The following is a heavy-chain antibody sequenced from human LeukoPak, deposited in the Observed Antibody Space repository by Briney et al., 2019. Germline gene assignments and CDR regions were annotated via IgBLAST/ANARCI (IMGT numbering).Heavy chain of an antibody. Sequence: PGGSLRLSCAASGFIFRDRAMSWVRQAPGKGLEWIGFISGGTTEYAASVKGRFTISRDDSTSIAYLQMNSLTTEDTAVYYCSRGSGWLSVYWGQGTLVTVSS. J-gene: IGHJ4*02. CDR2: ISGGTT. V-gene: IGHV3-49*04. CDR1: GFIFRDRA. D-gene: IGHD6-19*01. CDR3: SRGSGWLSVY.